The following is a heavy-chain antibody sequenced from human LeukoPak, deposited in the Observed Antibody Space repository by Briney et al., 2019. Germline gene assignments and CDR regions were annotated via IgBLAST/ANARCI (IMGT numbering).Heavy chain of an antibody. CDR1: GLTFSSYS. J-gene: IGHJ5*02. CDR2: ISSSSSYI. CDR3: ARERELSVNWFDP. Sequence: GGSLRLSCAASGLTFSSYSMNWVRQAPGKGLEWVSSISSSSSYIYYADSVKGRFTISRDNAKNSLYLQTNSLRAEDTAVYYCARERELSVNWFDPWGQGTLVTVSS. D-gene: IGHD1-26*01. V-gene: IGHV3-21*01.